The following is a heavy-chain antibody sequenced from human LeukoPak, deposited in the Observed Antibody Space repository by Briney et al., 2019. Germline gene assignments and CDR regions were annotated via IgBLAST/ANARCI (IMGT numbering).Heavy chain of an antibody. Sequence: GGSLRLSCAASGFTFSSYWMSWVRQAPGKGLEWVANIKQDGSERYYVDSVKGRFTISRDNAKNSLYLKMNSLRAEDTAVYFCARELTYYYDSGGYYRAYYFDYWGQGTLVTVSS. D-gene: IGHD3-22*01. CDR2: IKQDGSER. CDR1: GFTFSSYW. J-gene: IGHJ4*02. CDR3: ARELTYYYDSGGYYRAYYFDY. V-gene: IGHV3-7*01.